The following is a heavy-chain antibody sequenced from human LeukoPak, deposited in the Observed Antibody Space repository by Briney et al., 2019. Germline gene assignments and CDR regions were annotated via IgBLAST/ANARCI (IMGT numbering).Heavy chain of an antibody. CDR1: GGSISSSGYY. J-gene: IGHJ6*03. CDR2: MYYSGST. Sequence: SETLSLTCTVSGGSISSSGYYWGWIRQPPGKGLEWIGSMYYSGSTYYNPSLKSRVTISVDTSKSHFSLKLSSVTAADTAVYYCARGGVGASRYYYYMDVWGKGTTVTISS. V-gene: IGHV4-39*07. CDR3: ARGGVGASRYYYYMDV. D-gene: IGHD1-26*01.